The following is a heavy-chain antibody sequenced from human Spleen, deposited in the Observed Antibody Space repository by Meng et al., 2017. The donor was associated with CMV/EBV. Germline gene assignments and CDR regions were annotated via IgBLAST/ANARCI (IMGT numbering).Heavy chain of an antibody. V-gene: IGHV1-2*02. CDR2: INPYSGDT. J-gene: IGHJ4*02. CDR1: KYTFSDYY. D-gene: IGHD3-16*02. CDR3: ARGDHSTSFFDH. Sequence: ASVKVSCKASKYTFSDYYIHWVRQAPGRGFQWMGWINPYSGDTKYAQKFQGRVSMTRDTSTNTAYMELSRLRSDDTAVYYCARGDHSTSFFDHWGQGTLVTSPQ.